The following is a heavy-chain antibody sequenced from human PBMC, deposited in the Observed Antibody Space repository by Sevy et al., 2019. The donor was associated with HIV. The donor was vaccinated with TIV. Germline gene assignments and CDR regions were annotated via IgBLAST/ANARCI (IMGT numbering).Heavy chain of an antibody. CDR3: ARAFCSGGRCYSLAY. J-gene: IGHJ4*02. CDR2: ISPHNGDT. V-gene: IGHV1-18*01. Sequence: ASVKVSCKVSGYTFSTYRITWVRQAPGQELEWMGWISPHNGDTNYARKLQGKVSMTTDTSTTTAYMELRGLTSDDTALYYCARAFCSGGRCYSLAYWGQGTLVTVSS. D-gene: IGHD2-15*01. CDR1: GYTFSTYR.